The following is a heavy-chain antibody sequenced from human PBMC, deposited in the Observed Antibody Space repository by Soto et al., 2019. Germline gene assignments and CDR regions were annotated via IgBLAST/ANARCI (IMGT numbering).Heavy chain of an antibody. V-gene: IGHV1-18*01. CDR3: ARDRATWYSGSYSAFDI. D-gene: IGHD1-26*01. CDR1: GYTFTRYG. Sequence: VASVKVSCKASGYTFTRYGISWVRQAPGQGLEWMGWISAYNGNTNYAQKLQGRVTMTTDTSTSTAYMELRSLRSDDTAVYYCARDRATWYSGSYSAFDIWGQVTMVTVSS. CDR2: ISAYNGNT. J-gene: IGHJ3*02.